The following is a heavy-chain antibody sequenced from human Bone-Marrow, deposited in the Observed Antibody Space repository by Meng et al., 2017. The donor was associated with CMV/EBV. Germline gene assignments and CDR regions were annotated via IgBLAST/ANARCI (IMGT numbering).Heavy chain of an antibody. CDR1: GFTFSSYG. Sequence: GGSLRLSCAASGFTFSSYGMHWVRQAPGKGLEWVAFIRYDGSNKYYADSVKGRFTISRDNSKNTLYLQMNSLRAEDTAVYYCARDEYYYYGMDVWGQGTTVTVSS. V-gene: IGHV3-30*02. CDR2: IRYDGSNK. J-gene: IGHJ6*02. CDR3: ARDEYYYYGMDV.